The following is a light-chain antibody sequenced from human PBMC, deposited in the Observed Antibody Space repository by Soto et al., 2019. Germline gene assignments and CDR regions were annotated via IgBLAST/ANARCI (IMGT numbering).Light chain of an antibody. CDR1: SSNIGAGYD. V-gene: IGLV1-40*01. CDR3: QSYDSSLSGVV. J-gene: IGLJ3*02. CDR2: GNS. Sequence: QSVLTQPPSVSGAPGQRVTISCTGGSSNIGAGYDVHWYQQLPGAAPKLLIFGNSNRRPGVPDRFSGSKSGTSASLAITGLLAGDEADYYCQSYDSSLSGVVFGGGTKLTVL.